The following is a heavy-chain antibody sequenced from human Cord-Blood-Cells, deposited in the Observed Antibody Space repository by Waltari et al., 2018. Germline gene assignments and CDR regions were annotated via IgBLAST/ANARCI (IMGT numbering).Heavy chain of an antibody. CDR1: GYTLTELS. D-gene: IGHD3-22*01. CDR2: FDPEDGET. CDR3: ATGKVSVVISSPTFDY. V-gene: IGHV1-24*01. Sequence: KKPGASVKVSCKVSGYTLTELSMHWVRQAPGKGLEWMGGFDPEDGETIYAQKFQGRVTMTEDTSTDTAYMELSSLRSEDTAVYYCATGKVSVVISSPTFDYWGQGTLVTVSS. J-gene: IGHJ4*02.